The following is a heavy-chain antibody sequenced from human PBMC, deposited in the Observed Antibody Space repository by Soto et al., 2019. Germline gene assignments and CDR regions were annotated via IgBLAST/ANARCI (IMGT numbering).Heavy chain of an antibody. D-gene: IGHD3-3*01. J-gene: IGHJ6*03. CDR1: SGSISSSNW. CDR3: ASLITIFGVVIGEGYYYYMDV. Sequence: QVQLQESGPGLVKPSGTLSLTCAVSSGSISSSNWWSWVRQPPGKGLEWIGEIYHSGSTNYNPSLKSRVIISVDKSKNQFSLKLSSVTAADTAVYYCASLITIFGVVIGEGYYYYMDVWGKGTTVTVSS. CDR2: IYHSGST. V-gene: IGHV4-4*02.